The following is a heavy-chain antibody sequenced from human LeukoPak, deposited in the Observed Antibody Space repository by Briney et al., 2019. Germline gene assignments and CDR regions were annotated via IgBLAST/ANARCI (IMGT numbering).Heavy chain of an antibody. J-gene: IGHJ6*03. V-gene: IGHV1-8*03. CDR2: INPNSGNT. Sequence: VASVKVSCKASAYTFTIYDINWVRPATAQGLEWMGWINPNSGNTDYTQKFQGRVTITRNTSISTAYMELSSLRSEDTAVYYCARGATYYDFWSGYYPIDYYYYYMDVWGKGATVTVSS. D-gene: IGHD3-3*01. CDR1: AYTFTIYD. CDR3: ARGATYYDFWSGYYPIDYYYYYMDV.